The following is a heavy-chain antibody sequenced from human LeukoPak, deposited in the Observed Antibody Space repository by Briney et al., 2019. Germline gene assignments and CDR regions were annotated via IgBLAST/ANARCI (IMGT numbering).Heavy chain of an antibody. V-gene: IGHV4-59*01. J-gene: IGHJ4*02. CDR3: ARGDSIFGVVIRYYFDY. CDR1: GGPISSYY. D-gene: IGHD3-3*01. Sequence: SETLSLTCTVSGGPISSYYWSWIRQPPGKGLEWIGYIYYSGSTNYNPSLKSRVTISVDTSKNQFSLKLSSVTAADTAVYYCARGDSIFGVVIRYYFDYWGQGTLVTVSS. CDR2: IYYSGST.